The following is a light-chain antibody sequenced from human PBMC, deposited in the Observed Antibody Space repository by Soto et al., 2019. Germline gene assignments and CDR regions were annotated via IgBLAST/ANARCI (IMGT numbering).Light chain of an antibody. CDR1: QSLSSNS. CDR2: GAS. V-gene: IGKV3D-15*01. J-gene: IGKJ1*01. Sequence: EIVLTQFPDTLSLSPGERATLSCRASQSLSSNSLAWYQQKRGQAPRLLIHGASSRATGIPDRFSGSGSGTEFTLTISSLQSEDFAVYYCQQYNNWPRTFGQGTKVDIK. CDR3: QQYNNWPRT.